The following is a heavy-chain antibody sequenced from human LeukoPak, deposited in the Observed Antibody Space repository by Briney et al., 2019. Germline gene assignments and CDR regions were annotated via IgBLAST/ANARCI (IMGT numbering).Heavy chain of an antibody. J-gene: IGHJ1*01. D-gene: IGHD5-24*01. CDR2: IYSGGDT. Sequence: PGGPLRLSCAASELTVSSNYMSWVRQAPGKGLEWVSVIYSGGDTYYADSVKGRFIISRDNSKNTLYLQVNSLRAEDTAVYYCAGSRNGYNLLQHWGQGTLVTVSS. CDR3: AGSRNGYNLLQH. V-gene: IGHV3-53*01. CDR1: ELTVSSNY.